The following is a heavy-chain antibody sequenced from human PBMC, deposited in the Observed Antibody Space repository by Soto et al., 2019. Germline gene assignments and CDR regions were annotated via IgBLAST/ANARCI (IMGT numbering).Heavy chain of an antibody. V-gene: IGHV3-23*01. CDR2: ISGSGGST. CDR1: GFTFSSYA. J-gene: IGHJ6*02. CDR3: AKPLGGYYPYGMDV. Sequence: GGSLRLSCEASGFTFSSYAMSWVRQAPGKGLEWVSAISGSGGSTYYADSVKGRFTISRDNSKNTLYLQMNSLRAEDTAVYYCAKPLGGYYPYGMDVWGQGTRVTVSS.